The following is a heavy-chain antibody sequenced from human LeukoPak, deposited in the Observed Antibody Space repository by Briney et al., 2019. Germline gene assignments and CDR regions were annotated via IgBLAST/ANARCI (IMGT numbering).Heavy chain of an antibody. CDR3: APEGSSWRTFDY. Sequence: PSETLSLTCTVSGGSISSSSYYWGWIRQPPGKGLEWIGSIYYSGSTYYNPSLKSRVTISVDTSKNQFSLKLSSVTAADTAVYYCAPEGSSWRTFDYWGQGTLVTVSS. D-gene: IGHD6-13*01. CDR1: GGSISSSSYY. CDR2: IYYSGST. V-gene: IGHV4-39*01. J-gene: IGHJ4*02.